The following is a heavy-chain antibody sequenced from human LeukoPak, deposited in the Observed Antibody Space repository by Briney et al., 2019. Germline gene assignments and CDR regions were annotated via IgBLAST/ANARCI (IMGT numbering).Heavy chain of an antibody. V-gene: IGHV3-74*01. CDR2: ISLDGSDT. CDR3: ARGVYGNFDS. D-gene: IGHD3-10*01. Sequence: GGSLRLSCAASGFTFNNYWMHWVRQDSGKGLAWVSRISLDGSDTNCADSVKGRFTVSRDNAKNTLYLQMNSLRAEDTAVYYCARGVYGNFDSWGQGILVTVSS. J-gene: IGHJ4*02. CDR1: GFTFNNYW.